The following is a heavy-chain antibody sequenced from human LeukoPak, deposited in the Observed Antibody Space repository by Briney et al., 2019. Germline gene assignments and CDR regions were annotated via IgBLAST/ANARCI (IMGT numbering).Heavy chain of an antibody. V-gene: IGHV3-30*03. J-gene: IGHJ4*02. CDR2: ISYDGSNK. D-gene: IGHD5-12*01. CDR3: ARAKWLRLLLLLDY. Sequence: PGGSLRLSCAASGFTFSNYGMHWVREAPGKGLEGVAVISYDGSNKFYADSVKGRFTISRDNSENTLFLQMNSLRPEDTPVYYCARAKWLRLLLLLDYWGQGTLVTVSS. CDR1: GFTFSNYG.